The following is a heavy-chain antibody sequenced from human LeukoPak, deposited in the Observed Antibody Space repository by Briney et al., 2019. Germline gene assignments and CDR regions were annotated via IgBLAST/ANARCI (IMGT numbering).Heavy chain of an antibody. D-gene: IGHD1-26*01. J-gene: IGHJ1*01. Sequence: PGGSLRLSCAASGFSFDRYEMNWARRAPGRGLEWISYVSANGATTYYAESVRGRFSISRDNAKTSLSLQMNSLRVEDTAVYYCAIGGEGSGTYFGHWGQGTLVTVFS. CDR3: AIGGEGSGTYFGH. CDR2: VSANGATT. V-gene: IGHV3-48*03. CDR1: GFSFDRYE.